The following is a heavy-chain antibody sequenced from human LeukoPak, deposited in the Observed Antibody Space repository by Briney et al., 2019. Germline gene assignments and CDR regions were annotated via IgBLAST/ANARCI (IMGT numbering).Heavy chain of an antibody. Sequence: SQTLSLTCAISGDTVSSNSAGWSWIRQSPSRGLEWLGRTYYRSKWYNDYAISVKSRITVNPDTSKNQFSLQLNSVTPEDTAVYYCVSEHYTSLWYTDYWGQGTLVTVSS. CDR2: TYYRSKWYN. CDR1: GDTVSSNSAG. J-gene: IGHJ4*02. D-gene: IGHD6-19*01. V-gene: IGHV6-1*01. CDR3: VSEHYTSLWYTDY.